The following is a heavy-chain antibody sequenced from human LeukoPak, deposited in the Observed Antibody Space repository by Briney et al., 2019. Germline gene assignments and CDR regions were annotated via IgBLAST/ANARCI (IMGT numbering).Heavy chain of an antibody. CDR1: GYTFTGYY. Sequence: ASVKVSCKASGYTFTGYYMHWVRQAPGQGLEWMGWINPNSGGTNYAQKFQGRVTMTRDTSISTAYMELSRLRSDDTAVYYCARDSLGCSGGSCYRDYYYMDVWGKGTTVTVSS. CDR3: ARDSLGCSGGSCYRDYYYMDV. V-gene: IGHV1-2*02. J-gene: IGHJ6*03. CDR2: INPNSGGT. D-gene: IGHD2-15*01.